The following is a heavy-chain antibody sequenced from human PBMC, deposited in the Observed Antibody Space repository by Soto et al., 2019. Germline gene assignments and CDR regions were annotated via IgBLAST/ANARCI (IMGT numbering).Heavy chain of an antibody. CDR1: GFPFTKAW. CDR2: IRSKTSSETR. D-gene: IGHD3-22*01. J-gene: IGHJ3*02. V-gene: IGHV3-15*01. Sequence: PWGWLVLCCAASGFPFTKAWMTGVRQAPGKGLEWVGRIRSKTSSETREYAAPVKGRFTISRDDSKNMLYLEMNSLKIEDTGVYYCTTDGFTGIVGIWGQGTMVTVSS. CDR3: TTDGFTGIVGI.